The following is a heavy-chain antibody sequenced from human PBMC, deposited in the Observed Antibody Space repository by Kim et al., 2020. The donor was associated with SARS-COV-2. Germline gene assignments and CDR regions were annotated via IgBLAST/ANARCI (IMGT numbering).Heavy chain of an antibody. Sequence: ASVKVSCKASGYTFTSYAMHWVRQAPGQRLEWMGWINAGNGNTKYSQKFQGRVTITRDTSASTAYMELSSLRSEDTAVYYCARAPMATINFFDYWGQGTLVTVSS. J-gene: IGHJ4*02. CDR2: INAGNGNT. CDR3: ARAPMATINFFDY. V-gene: IGHV1-3*01. D-gene: IGHD5-12*01. CDR1: GYTFTSYA.